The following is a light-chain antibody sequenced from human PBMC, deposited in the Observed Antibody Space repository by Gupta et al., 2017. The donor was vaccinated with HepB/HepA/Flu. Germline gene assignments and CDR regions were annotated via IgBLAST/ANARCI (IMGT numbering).Light chain of an antibody. CDR3: QQYYRNPWT. CDR2: WAS. Sequence: DIVMPQSPASLPVSLGERATITCKSSQSVLYSSNNKNYLAWYQQKPGQPPKLLIYWASTRESGVPDRCSGSGSGTDFTLTISSLQAEDVAVYYCQQYYRNPWTFGQGTKVEIK. CDR1: QSVLYSSNNKNY. V-gene: IGKV4-1*01. J-gene: IGKJ1*01.